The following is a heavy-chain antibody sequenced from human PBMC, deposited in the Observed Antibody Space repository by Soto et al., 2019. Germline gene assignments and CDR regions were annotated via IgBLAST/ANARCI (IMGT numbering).Heavy chain of an antibody. CDR3: AKYMDSGYDSPVDY. V-gene: IGHV3-23*01. Sequence: PGGSLRLSCAASGFTFSSYAMSWVRQAPGKGLEWVSAISGSGGSTYYADSVKGRFTISRDNSKNTLYLQMNSLRAEDTAVYYCAKYMDSGYDSPVDYWGQGTLVTVSS. J-gene: IGHJ4*02. D-gene: IGHD5-12*01. CDR2: ISGSGGST. CDR1: GFTFSSYA.